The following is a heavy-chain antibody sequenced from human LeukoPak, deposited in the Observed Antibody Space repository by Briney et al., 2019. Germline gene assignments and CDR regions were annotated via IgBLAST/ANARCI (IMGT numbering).Heavy chain of an antibody. Sequence: GGSLRLSCVASGFTFSNYAMTWVRQAPGKGLEWVAIISGGGDTSYYADSGKGRFTISRDNSKNTLWLQMNSLRAEDTAVYFCAKKFEAATEITWFYPWGEGTLVAVSS. CDR3: AKKFEAATEITWFYP. J-gene: IGHJ5*02. CDR2: ISGGGDTS. V-gene: IGHV3-23*01. D-gene: IGHD6-25*01. CDR1: GFTFSNYA.